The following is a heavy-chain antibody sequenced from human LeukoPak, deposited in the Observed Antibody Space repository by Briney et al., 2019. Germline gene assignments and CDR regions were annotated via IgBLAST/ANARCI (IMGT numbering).Heavy chain of an antibody. Sequence: SQTLSLTCTVSGASFSSIYWGWIRHPPGKGLGWIGYIYYSGSTNYNPSLKSRVTISVDTSKNQFSLTLPSVPAADTAVYYCARQDGYGPYFDYWGEGTLVTVSS. CDR3: ARQDGYGPYFDY. D-gene: IGHD5-24*01. V-gene: IGHV4-59*08. CDR1: GASFSSIY. CDR2: IYYSGST. J-gene: IGHJ4*02.